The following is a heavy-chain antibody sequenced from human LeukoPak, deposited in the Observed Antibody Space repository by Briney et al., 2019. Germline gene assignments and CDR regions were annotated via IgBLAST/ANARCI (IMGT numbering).Heavy chain of an antibody. CDR2: IQYNGTTK. V-gene: IGHV3-30*02. CDR3: AKDRARNNYYGSGSRDYYYYYMDV. D-gene: IGHD3-10*01. CDR1: GFIFSNYG. J-gene: IGHJ6*03. Sequence: PGGSLRLSCAASGFIFSNYGMHWVRQAPGKGLEWVAFIQYNGTTKDYADSVKGRFTISRDNSKNTLYLQMNSLRAEDTAVYYCAKDRARNNYYGSGSRDYYYYYMDVWGKGTTVTISS.